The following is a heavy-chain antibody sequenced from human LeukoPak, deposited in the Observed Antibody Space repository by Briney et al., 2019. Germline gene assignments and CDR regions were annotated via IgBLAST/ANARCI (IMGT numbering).Heavy chain of an antibody. CDR2: IYDSGST. V-gene: IGHV4-30-4*01. Sequence: PSETLSLTCTVSGASIRSGDYYWSWIRQPPGKGLEWIGYIYDSGSTYYNPSLKSRITISVDTSENRFSLKLSSVTAADTAVYYCARQSGYYSVDAFDIWGQGTMVTVSS. CDR1: GASIRSGDYY. D-gene: IGHD3-22*01. J-gene: IGHJ3*02. CDR3: ARQSGYYSVDAFDI.